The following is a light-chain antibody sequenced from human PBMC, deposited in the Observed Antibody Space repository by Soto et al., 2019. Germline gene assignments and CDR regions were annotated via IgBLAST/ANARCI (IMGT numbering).Light chain of an antibody. CDR2: AAS. CDR3: QQSSRTPWT. CDR1: QTISSY. J-gene: IGKJ1*01. Sequence: DIQMTQSPSSLSASVGDRVTITCRASQTISSYLNWYQQKPGKAPKLLIYAASTLESGVPSRFSGNRSATDFTLTISSLQPEDFAAYYCQQSSRTPWTFGQGTKVEIK. V-gene: IGKV1-39*01.